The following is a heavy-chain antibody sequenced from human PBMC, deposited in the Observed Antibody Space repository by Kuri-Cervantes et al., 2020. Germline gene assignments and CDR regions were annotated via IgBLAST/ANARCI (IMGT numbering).Heavy chain of an antibody. Sequence: GESLKISCAASGFTFSDYYMNWVRQAPGKGLEWVSSISSSSTIYYADSVKGRFTISRDNAKNSLYLQMNSLRAEDTAVYYCARGIYWFDPWGQGTLVTVSS. CDR3: ARGIYWFDP. V-gene: IGHV3-69-1*01. J-gene: IGHJ5*02. CDR2: ISSSSTI. CDR1: GFTFSDYY.